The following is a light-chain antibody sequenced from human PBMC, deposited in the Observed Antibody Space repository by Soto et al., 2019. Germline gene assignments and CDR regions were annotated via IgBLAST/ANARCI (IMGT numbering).Light chain of an antibody. CDR1: TGDVGGYNY. CDR3: FSYTTRSTRA. Sequence: QSVLAQPASVSGSPGQSITISCSGTTGDVGGYNYVSWYQQHPGKAPRLLIYEVFKRPSGVSDRFSGSKSGNSASLTIARLQAEDEADYYCFSYTTRSTRAFGNGTKVTAL. J-gene: IGLJ1*01. V-gene: IGLV2-14*03. CDR2: EVF.